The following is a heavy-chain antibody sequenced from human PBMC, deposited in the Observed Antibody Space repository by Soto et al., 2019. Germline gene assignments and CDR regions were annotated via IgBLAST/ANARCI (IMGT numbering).Heavy chain of an antibody. CDR2: ISYDGSNK. CDR3: AKSPDCSGGSCPADY. Sequence: LRLSCAASGFTFSSYAMHWVRQAPGKGLEWVAVISYDGSNKYYADSVKGRFTISRDNSKNTLYLQMNSLRAEDTAVYYCAKSPDCSGGSCPADYWGRGTLVTVSS. J-gene: IGHJ4*02. CDR1: GFTFSSYA. V-gene: IGHV3-30-3*01. D-gene: IGHD2-15*01.